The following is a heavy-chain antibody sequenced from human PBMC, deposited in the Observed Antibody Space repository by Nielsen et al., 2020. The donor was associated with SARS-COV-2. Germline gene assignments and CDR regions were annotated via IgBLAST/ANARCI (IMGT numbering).Heavy chain of an antibody. V-gene: IGHV1-18*01. J-gene: IGHJ3*02. CDR2: INPNSGDT. D-gene: IGHD3-22*01. Sequence: WVRQAPGQGLEWMGRINPNSGDTNYAQKLQGRVTMTTDTSTSTAYMELRSLRSDDTAVYYCAREWAMIVRGDAFDIWGQGTMVTVSS. CDR3: AREWAMIVRGDAFDI.